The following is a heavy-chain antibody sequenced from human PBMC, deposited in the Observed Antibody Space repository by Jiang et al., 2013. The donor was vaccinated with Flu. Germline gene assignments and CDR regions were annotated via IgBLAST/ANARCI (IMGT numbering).Heavy chain of an antibody. V-gene: IGHV7-4-1*02. J-gene: IGHJ5*02. Sequence: QSGSELREPGASVRISCKASGYTFTINSMNWVRQAPGQGLEWMGWINTNTGNPTYAQGFTGRFVFSVDTSVSTAYLQINNLRAEDTAVYCTRDRGIRAWDNWFDPWGQGTLVTVSS. D-gene: IGHD3-10*01. CDR2: INTNTGNP. CDR1: GYTFTINS. CDR3: TRDRGIRAWDNWFDP.